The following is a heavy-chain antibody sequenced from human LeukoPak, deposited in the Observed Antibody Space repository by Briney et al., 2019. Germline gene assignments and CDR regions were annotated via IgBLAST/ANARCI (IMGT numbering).Heavy chain of an antibody. Sequence: PGRSLRLSCAASGFTFSSYAMHWVRQAPGKGLEWVAVISYDGSNKYYADSVKGRFTISRDNSKNTLYLQMNSLRAEDTAVYYCARDKLPGYSSSWYLYYYYGMDVWGQGTTATVSS. J-gene: IGHJ6*02. CDR1: GFTFSSYA. V-gene: IGHV3-30-3*01. CDR2: ISYDGSNK. D-gene: IGHD6-13*01. CDR3: ARDKLPGYSSSWYLYYYYGMDV.